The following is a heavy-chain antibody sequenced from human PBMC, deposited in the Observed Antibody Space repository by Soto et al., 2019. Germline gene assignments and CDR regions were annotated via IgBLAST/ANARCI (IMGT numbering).Heavy chain of an antibody. Sequence: EASVKVSCKASGYTFTVYYMHWVRQAPGQGLEWMGWINPNSGGTNYAQKFQGWVTMTRDTSISTAYMELSRLRSDDTAVYYCARDGSGSSAVYDAFDIWGQGTMVTVSS. CDR2: INPNSGGT. V-gene: IGHV1-2*04. CDR3: ARDGSGSSAVYDAFDI. J-gene: IGHJ3*02. CDR1: GYTFTVYY. D-gene: IGHD3-10*01.